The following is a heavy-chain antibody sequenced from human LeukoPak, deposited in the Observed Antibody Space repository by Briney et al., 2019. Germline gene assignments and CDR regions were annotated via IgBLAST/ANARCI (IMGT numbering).Heavy chain of an antibody. D-gene: IGHD2-2*01. CDR2: IYYSGST. CDR3: ARVPRLVTAMTPYFDH. V-gene: IGHV4-59*01. J-gene: IGHJ4*02. CDR1: GGSISSYY. Sequence: PSETLSLTCTVSGGSISSYYWSWIRQTPGKGLEWIGYIYYSGSTNYNPSLKSRVTISVDTSKNQFSLRLSSVTAADTAVYYCARVPRLVTAMTPYFDHWGQGTQVTVSS.